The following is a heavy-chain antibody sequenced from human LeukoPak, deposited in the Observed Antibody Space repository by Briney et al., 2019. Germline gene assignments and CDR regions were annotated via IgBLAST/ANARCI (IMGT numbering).Heavy chain of an antibody. J-gene: IGHJ4*02. Sequence: PGGSLRLSCAASGFTFSSYAMSWVRQAPGKGLEWVSAISGSGGSTYYADSVKGRFTISRDNAKNSLYLQMNSLRAEDTAVYYCARDVAIVGATRAFDYWGQGTLVTVSS. CDR3: ARDVAIVGATRAFDY. CDR1: GFTFSSYA. V-gene: IGHV3-23*01. D-gene: IGHD1-26*01. CDR2: ISGSGGST.